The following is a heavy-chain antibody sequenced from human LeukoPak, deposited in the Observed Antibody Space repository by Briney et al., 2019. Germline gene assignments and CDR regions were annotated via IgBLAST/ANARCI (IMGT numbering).Heavy chain of an antibody. CDR3: ARASEYCGADCYSDY. CDR2: ISGSSSVI. CDR1: GFSFSSSN. D-gene: IGHD2-21*02. Sequence: GGSLRLSCAASGFSFSSSNMNWLRQAPGKGLEWISFISGSSSVIFYADSVQGRFTISRDNAQNSLFLDMSSLIGEDTAVYYCARASEYCGADCYSDYWGQGTLVTVSS. J-gene: IGHJ4*02. V-gene: IGHV3-48*04.